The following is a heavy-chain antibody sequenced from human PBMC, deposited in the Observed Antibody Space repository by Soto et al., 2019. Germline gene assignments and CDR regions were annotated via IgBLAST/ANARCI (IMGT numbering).Heavy chain of an antibody. Sequence: PGESLKISCKGSGYSFTSYWIGWVRQMPGKGLEWMGRIDPSDSYTNYSPSFQGHVTISADKSISTAYLQWSSLKASDTAMYYCARHSSTGYGSSWYDYWGQGTLVTVSS. CDR3: ARHSSTGYGSSWYDY. J-gene: IGHJ4*02. CDR2: IDPSDSYT. V-gene: IGHV5-10-1*01. D-gene: IGHD6-13*01. CDR1: GYSFTSYW.